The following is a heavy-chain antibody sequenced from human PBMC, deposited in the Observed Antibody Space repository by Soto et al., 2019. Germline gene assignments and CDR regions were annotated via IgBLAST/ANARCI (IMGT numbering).Heavy chain of an antibody. CDR3: AKGGWHSSSWFDY. CDR1: GFTFSNYA. J-gene: IGHJ4*02. D-gene: IGHD6-13*01. CDR2: ISGSGTTT. V-gene: IGHV3-23*01. Sequence: GGSLRLSCAASGFTFSNYAMYWVRQAPGKGLEWVSAISGSGTTTYYADSVKGRFSISRDNSKNTLYLQMNSPRAEDTAVYYCAKGGWHSSSWFDYWGQGTLVTVSS.